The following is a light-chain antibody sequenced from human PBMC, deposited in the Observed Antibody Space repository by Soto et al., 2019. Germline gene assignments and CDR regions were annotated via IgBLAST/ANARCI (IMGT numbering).Light chain of an antibody. CDR1: QTVRNNY. CDR3: QQHNSFSIS. V-gene: IGKV3D-20*02. Sequence: EILMMQSRATLSVSPGGRSTLSCRASQTVRNNYLAWYEHKAGKAPRXLMYDASSRATGIPERFSGGGSGTDVTLTINRLQADEVATYYCQQHNSFSISSGECTRPAIK. CDR2: DAS. J-gene: IGKJ5*01.